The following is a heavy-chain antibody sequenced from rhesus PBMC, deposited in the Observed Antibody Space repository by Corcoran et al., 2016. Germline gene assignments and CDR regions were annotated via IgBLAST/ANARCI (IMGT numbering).Heavy chain of an antibody. CDR2: VDPTDGEA. Sequence: EVQLVQSGAEVKKPGASVKISCKASGYTFTEHYLNWVRQAPGKGLEWMGRVDPTDGEADYAQKIQDRVTITADMSTDPAYMELSSLGSEDTAVYYCARGQRVFDYWGQGVLVTVSS. J-gene: IGHJ4*01. CDR3: ARGQRVFDY. D-gene: IGHD5-24*01. CDR1: GYTFTEHY. V-gene: IGHV1-111*02.